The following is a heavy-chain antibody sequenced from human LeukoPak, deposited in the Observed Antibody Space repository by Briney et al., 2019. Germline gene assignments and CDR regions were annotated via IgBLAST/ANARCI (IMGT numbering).Heavy chain of an antibody. V-gene: IGHV3-30-3*01. CDR1: GFSFSSYA. Sequence: PGRSLRLSCAASGFSFSSYAMHWVRQAPGKGLEWVAVISYDGSNKYYADSVKGRFTISRDNSKNTLYLQMNSLRAEDTAVYYCAKDRAEYYGSGSYGFDPWGQGTLVTVSS. CDR3: AKDRAEYYGSGSYGFDP. D-gene: IGHD3-10*01. J-gene: IGHJ5*02. CDR2: ISYDGSNK.